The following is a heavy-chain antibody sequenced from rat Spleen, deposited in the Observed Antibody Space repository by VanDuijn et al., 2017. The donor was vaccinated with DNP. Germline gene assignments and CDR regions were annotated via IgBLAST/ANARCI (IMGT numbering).Heavy chain of an antibody. D-gene: IGHD3-7*01. CDR1: GFTFSDYS. V-gene: IGHV5-7*01. Sequence: EVQLVESGGGLVQPGRSLKLSCEASGFTFSDYSMAWVRQAPKKGLEWVAMIIYDGSGTYYGDSVKGRFTISRDNAKNTLHLQMDSLRSEETATYYCARHEGFYWYFDFWGPGTMVTVSS. CDR2: IIYDGSGT. J-gene: IGHJ1*01. CDR3: ARHEGFYWYFDF.